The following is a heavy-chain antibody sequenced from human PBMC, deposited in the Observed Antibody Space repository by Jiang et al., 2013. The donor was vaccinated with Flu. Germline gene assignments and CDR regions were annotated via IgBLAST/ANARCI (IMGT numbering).Heavy chain of an antibody. CDR2: INHSGST. CDR3: AEDSSGYYVAFDI. V-gene: IGHV4-34*01. D-gene: IGHD3-22*01. Sequence: KPSETLSLTCAVYGGSFSGYYWSWIRQPPGKGLEWIGEINHSGSTNYNPSLKSRVTISVDTSKNQFSLKLSSVTAADTAVYYCAEDSSGYYVAFDIWGQGTMVTVSS. J-gene: IGHJ3*02. CDR1: GGSFSGYY.